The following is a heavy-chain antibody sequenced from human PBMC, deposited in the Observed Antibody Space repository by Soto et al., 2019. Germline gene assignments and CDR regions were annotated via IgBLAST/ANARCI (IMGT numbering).Heavy chain of an antibody. CDR2: INHSGST. J-gene: IGHJ5*02. D-gene: IGHD2-21*02. CDR3: ASRPRPPYCGGDCYSGT. Sequence: NPSETLSLTCAVYGGSFSGYYWSWIRQPPGKGLEWIGEINHSGSTNYNPSLKSRVTISVDTSNNQFSLKLSSVTAADTAVYYCASRPRPPYCGGDCYSGTWGQGTLVTVSS. CDR1: GGSFSGYY. V-gene: IGHV4-34*01.